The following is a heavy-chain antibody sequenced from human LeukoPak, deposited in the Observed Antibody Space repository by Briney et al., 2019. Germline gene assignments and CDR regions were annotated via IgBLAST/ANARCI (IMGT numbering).Heavy chain of an antibody. Sequence: PGGSLRLSCAASGFTFDDYAMHWVRQAPGKGLEWVSLISGDGGTTSYADSVKGRFTISRDNSKNSLYLQMNSLRIEDSAVYYCAKTNYDILTGYFLWGQGTLVTVPS. D-gene: IGHD3-9*01. CDR2: ISGDGGTT. V-gene: IGHV3-43*02. CDR1: GFTFDDYA. CDR3: AKTNYDILTGYFL. J-gene: IGHJ4*02.